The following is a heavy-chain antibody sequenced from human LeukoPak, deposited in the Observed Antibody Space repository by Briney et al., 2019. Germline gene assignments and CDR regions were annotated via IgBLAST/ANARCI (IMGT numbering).Heavy chain of an antibody. D-gene: IGHD3-22*01. CDR1: GFTFSSYW. CDR3: ARDYYDSSDLDY. J-gene: IGHJ4*02. V-gene: IGHV3-74*01. Sequence: GGSLRLSCAASGFTFSSYWMHWVRQAPGKGLVWVSRINSDGSSISYADSVKGRFTISRDNAKNTLYLQMNSLRAEDTAVYYCARDYYDSSDLDYWGQGTLVTVSS. CDR2: INSDGSSI.